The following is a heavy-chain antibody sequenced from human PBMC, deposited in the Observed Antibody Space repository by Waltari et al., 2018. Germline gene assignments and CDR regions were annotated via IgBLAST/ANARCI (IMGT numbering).Heavy chain of an antibody. CDR3: ARDRSGSYYYYYYMDV. V-gene: IGHV1-2*06. CDR2: INPNSGGT. J-gene: IGHJ6*03. Sequence: QVQLVQSGAEVKKPGASVKVSCKASGYTFTGYYMHWVRQAPGQGLEWMGRINPNSGGTNYAQKFQGRVTRTRYTSISTAYMELSRLRADDTAVYYCARDRSGSYYYYYYMDVWGKGTTVTVSS. D-gene: IGHD3-3*01. CDR1: GYTFTGYY.